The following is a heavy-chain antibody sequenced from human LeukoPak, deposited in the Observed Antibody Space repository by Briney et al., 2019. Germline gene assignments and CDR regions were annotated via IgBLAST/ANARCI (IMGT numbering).Heavy chain of an antibody. CDR1: GYTFTSYG. CDR2: ISAS. Sequence: ASVKVSCKASGYTFTSYGISWVRQAPGQGLEWMGWISASAQKFQGRVTMTTDTSTSTAYMELRSLRSDDTAVYYCARRFNYYDSSGYYEGFYFDYWGQGTLVTVSS. CDR3: ARRFNYYDSSGYYEGFYFDY. V-gene: IGHV1-18*01. D-gene: IGHD3-22*01. J-gene: IGHJ4*02.